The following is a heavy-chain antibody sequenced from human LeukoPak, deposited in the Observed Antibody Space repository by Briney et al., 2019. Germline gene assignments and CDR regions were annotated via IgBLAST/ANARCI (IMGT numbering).Heavy chain of an antibody. D-gene: IGHD3-16*01. J-gene: IGHJ3*02. CDR1: GFTFDNYG. Sequence: GGSLRLSCSASGFTFDNYGMGWDRQAPGQGLEWVSGINWNGGSTGYADSVRGPFTISRDKAKNSLYLQVNSLRAEDTALYHCARARAGTTFGGAFDIWGQGTMVTVSS. CDR2: INWNGGST. V-gene: IGHV3-20*01. CDR3: ARARAGTTFGGAFDI.